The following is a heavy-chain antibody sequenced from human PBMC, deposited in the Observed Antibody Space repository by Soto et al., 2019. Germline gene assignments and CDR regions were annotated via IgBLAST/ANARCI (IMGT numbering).Heavy chain of an antibody. CDR3: ASSTFFPDSRGYHFKNLDS. Sequence: SETLSLTCTVSGDSVTSGSHYWSWIRQPPGKGLEYIGYIFYSENTSYHPSLKSRVTISVDTSKNQFSLTLTSVTAADTAMYYCASSTFFPDSRGYHFKNLDSWGQGTLVTVSS. CDR1: GDSVTSGSHY. J-gene: IGHJ5*01. CDR2: IFYSENT. V-gene: IGHV4-61*01. D-gene: IGHD3-22*01.